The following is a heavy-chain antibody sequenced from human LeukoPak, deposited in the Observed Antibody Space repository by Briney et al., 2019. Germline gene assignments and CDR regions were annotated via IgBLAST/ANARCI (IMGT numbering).Heavy chain of an antibody. D-gene: IGHD2-2*01. CDR2: IIPIFGTA. Sequence: SVKVSCKASGGTFSSYAISWVRQAPGQGLEWMGGIIPIFGTANYAQKFQGRVTITADESTSTAYMELSSLRSDDTAVYYCARSTLRRDYFDYWGQGTLVTVSS. CDR1: GGTFSSYA. CDR3: ARSTLRRDYFDY. V-gene: IGHV1-69*13. J-gene: IGHJ4*02.